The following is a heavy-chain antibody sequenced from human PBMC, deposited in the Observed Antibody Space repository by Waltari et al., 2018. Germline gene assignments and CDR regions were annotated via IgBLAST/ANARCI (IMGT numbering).Heavy chain of an antibody. CDR3: ARNQNGAFDV. J-gene: IGHJ3*01. D-gene: IGHD2-2*01. CDR2: IRTSGVT. CDR1: GFSISSPF. V-gene: IGHV4-4*07. Sequence: QVQLQESGPGLVKPSETLSLTCTVSGFSISSPFWTWIRQPAGKGLEWVGRIRTSGVTDYSPSLKSRVTMSVDTSKNQFSLRLSSVTAADTAVYYCARNQNGAFDVWGQGTRVTVSS.